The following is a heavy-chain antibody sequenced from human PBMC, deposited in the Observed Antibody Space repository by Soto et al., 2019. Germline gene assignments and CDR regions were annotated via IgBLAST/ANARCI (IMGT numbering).Heavy chain of an antibody. V-gene: IGHV3-33*01. CDR2: IWYDGSKK. Sequence: ESGGGVVQPGRSLRLSCAASGFTFSSFGMHWVRQAPGKGLEWVSLIWYDGSKKSYGDSVKGRFTISRDNSRNTMYLQMNSLRADDTAVYYCARDASYYSLWSGYYPSRNGMDVWGQGTTVTVSS. CDR1: GFTFSSFG. CDR3: ARDASYYSLWSGYYPSRNGMDV. J-gene: IGHJ6*02. D-gene: IGHD3-3*01.